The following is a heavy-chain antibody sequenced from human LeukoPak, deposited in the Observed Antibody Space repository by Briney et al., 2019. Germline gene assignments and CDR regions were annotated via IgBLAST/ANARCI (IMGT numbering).Heavy chain of an antibody. V-gene: IGHV3-11*04. J-gene: IGHJ4*02. Sequence: PGGSLRLSCAASGFTFSDYYMSWIRQAPGKGLEWVSYISSSGSTIYYADSVKGRFTISRDNAKISLYLQMNSLRAEDTAVYYCAGSGSYKYYFDYWGQGTLVTVSS. CDR3: AGSGSYKYYFDY. CDR2: ISSSGSTI. CDR1: GFTFSDYY. D-gene: IGHD3-10*01.